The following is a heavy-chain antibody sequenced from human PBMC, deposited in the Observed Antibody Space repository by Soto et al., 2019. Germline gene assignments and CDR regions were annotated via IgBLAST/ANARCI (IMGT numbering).Heavy chain of an antibody. CDR2: IYPGDSDT. CDR1: GYSFTSYW. Sequence: GESLKISCKGSGYSFTSYWIGWVRQMPGKGLEWMGIIYPGDSDTRYSPSFQGQVTVSADKSISTAYLQWGSLKASDTAMYYCARVDTGGYNYYYYGMDAWGQGTTVTVSS. D-gene: IGHD2-8*02. V-gene: IGHV5-51*01. CDR3: ARVDTGGYNYYYYGMDA. J-gene: IGHJ6*02.